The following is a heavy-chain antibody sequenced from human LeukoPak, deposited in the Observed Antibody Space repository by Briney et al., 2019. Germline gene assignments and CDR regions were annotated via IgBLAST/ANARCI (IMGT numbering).Heavy chain of an antibody. V-gene: IGHV1-2*02. CDR1: GYTFTGYY. CDR2: INPNSGGT. CDR3: ARDSGRFLEWPKGGHFDY. J-gene: IGHJ4*02. Sequence: ASVKVSCKASGYTFTGYYMHWVRQAPGQGLEWMGWINPNSGGTNYAQKFQGRVTMTRDTSISTAYMELSRLRSDDTAVYYCARDSGRFLEWPKGGHFDYLGRGALVTVSS. D-gene: IGHD3-3*01.